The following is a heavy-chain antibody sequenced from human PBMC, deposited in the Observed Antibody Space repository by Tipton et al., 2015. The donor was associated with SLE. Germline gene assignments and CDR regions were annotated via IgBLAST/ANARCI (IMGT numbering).Heavy chain of an antibody. CDR2: INHSGRT. Sequence: TLSLTCAVYGGSFSGYYWSWIRQPPGKGLEWIGEINHSGRTNYNPSLKSRVTISVDTSKNQFSLKLSSVTAADTAVYYCARGLGLLRQPLSYWGQGTLVTVSS. CDR3: ARGLGLLRQPLSY. V-gene: IGHV4-34*01. CDR1: GGSFSGYY. J-gene: IGHJ4*02. D-gene: IGHD6-13*01.